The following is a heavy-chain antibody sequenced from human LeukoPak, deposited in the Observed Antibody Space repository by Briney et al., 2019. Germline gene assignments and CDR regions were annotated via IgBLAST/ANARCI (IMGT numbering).Heavy chain of an antibody. D-gene: IGHD2-21*01. CDR3: ARGYSSDN. CDR2: IYSGGST. Sequence: GSLRLSCAASGFTVSSNYMSWVRQAPGKGLEWVSVIYSGGSTYYADSVKGRFTISRDNSKNTLNLQMNSLRAEDAAVYCCARGYSSDNWGQGTLVTVSS. V-gene: IGHV3-66*01. J-gene: IGHJ4*02. CDR1: GFTVSSNY.